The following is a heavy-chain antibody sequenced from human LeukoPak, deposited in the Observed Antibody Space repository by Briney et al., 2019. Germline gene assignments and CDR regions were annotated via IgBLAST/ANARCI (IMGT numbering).Heavy chain of an antibody. CDR1: GFTASSNY. CDR2: IYSGGST. D-gene: IGHD2-2*01. J-gene: IGHJ4*02. Sequence: GGSLRLSCAASGFTASSNYMSWGRQAPGKGLEWVSVIYSGGSTYYADSVKGRSTVSRDNSTNTLYLQMNSLRAEDTAMYYCARGLGYCTSTTCLLPFDYWGQGTLVTVSS. CDR3: ARGLGYCTSTTCLLPFDY. V-gene: IGHV3-53*01.